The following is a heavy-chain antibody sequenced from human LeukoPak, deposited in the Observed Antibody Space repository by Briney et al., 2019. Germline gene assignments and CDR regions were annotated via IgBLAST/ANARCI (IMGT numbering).Heavy chain of an antibody. CDR2: IYSDGRT. V-gene: IGHV3-53*01. Sequence: GGSLRLSCAASGFTVSSNFMSWVRQAPGNGLEWVSIIYSDGRTYYADSVKGRFTISRDNSKNTLPLQLNSLRAEDTAVYYCARDSTVTTRLDAFDIWGQGTMVTVSS. CDR1: GFTVSSNF. J-gene: IGHJ3*02. CDR3: ARDSTVTTRLDAFDI. D-gene: IGHD4-17*01.